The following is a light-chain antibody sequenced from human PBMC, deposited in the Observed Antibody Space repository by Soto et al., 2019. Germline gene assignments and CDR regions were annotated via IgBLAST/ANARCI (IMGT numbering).Light chain of an antibody. Sequence: EIVLTQSPGTLSLSPGERATLSCRASQSVSSIYLAWYQQKPGQAPRLLIYGASSRATGIPDRFSGSGSGTDFTLSISRLEPEDFAVYYCQQYTDWPLTFGQGTKVDIK. V-gene: IGKV3-20*01. J-gene: IGKJ1*01. CDR2: GAS. CDR3: QQYTDWPLT. CDR1: QSVSSIY.